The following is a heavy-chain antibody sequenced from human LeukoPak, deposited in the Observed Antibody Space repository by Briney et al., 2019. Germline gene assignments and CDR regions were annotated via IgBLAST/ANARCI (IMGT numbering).Heavy chain of an antibody. D-gene: IGHD3-10*01. V-gene: IGHV3-23*01. J-gene: IGHJ4*02. CDR2: ISGSGGST. CDR3: AREGITMVRGVNGFDY. CDR1: GFTFSSYA. Sequence: GGSLRLSCAASGFTFSSYAMSWVRQAPGKGLEWVSAISGSGGSTYYADSVKGRFTISRDNSKNTLYLQMNSLRAEDTAVYYCAREGITMVRGVNGFDYWGQGTLVTVSS.